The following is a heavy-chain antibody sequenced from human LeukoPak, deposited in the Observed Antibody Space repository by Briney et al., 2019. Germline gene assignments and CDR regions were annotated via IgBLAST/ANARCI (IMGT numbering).Heavy chain of an antibody. J-gene: IGHJ4*02. V-gene: IGHV4-59*08. CDR3: ARHDNDYVWGSYRTGYYFDY. D-gene: IGHD3-16*02. CDR1: GGSISSYY. Sequence: SETLSLTCTVSGGSISSYYWSWIRQPPGKGLEWIGYIYYSGSTNYNPSLKSRVTISVDTSKNQFSLKLSSVTAADTAVYYCARHDNDYVWGSYRTGYYFDYRGQGTLVTVSS. CDR2: IYYSGST.